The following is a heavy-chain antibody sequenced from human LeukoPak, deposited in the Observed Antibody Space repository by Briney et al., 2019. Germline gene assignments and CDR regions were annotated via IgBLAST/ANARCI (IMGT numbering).Heavy chain of an antibody. J-gene: IGHJ4*02. Sequence: GASEKVSCKASGYTFTSYFIHWVRQAPGQGLEWMGIINHGTGGTTYAQNFQGRVTMTSDTSTSTAYMELTSLRSDDTAVYYCARHPAYCGGDCWGQGTLVTVSS. CDR3: ARHPAYCGGDC. CDR1: GYTFTSYF. V-gene: IGHV1-46*01. CDR2: INHGTGGT. D-gene: IGHD2-21*01.